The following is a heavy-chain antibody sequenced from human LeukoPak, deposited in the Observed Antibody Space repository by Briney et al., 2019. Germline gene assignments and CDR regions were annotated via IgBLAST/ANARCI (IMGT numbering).Heavy chain of an antibody. CDR3: ARGYYYYYYMDV. V-gene: IGHV4-61*02. CDR2: IYTSGST. Sequence: SQTLSLTCTVSGGSISSGSYYWSWIRQPAGKGLEWIGRIYTSGSTNYNPSLKSRVTISVDTSKNQFSLKLSSVTAADTAVYYCARGYYYYYYMDVWGKGTTVTISS. CDR1: GGSISSGSYY. J-gene: IGHJ6*03.